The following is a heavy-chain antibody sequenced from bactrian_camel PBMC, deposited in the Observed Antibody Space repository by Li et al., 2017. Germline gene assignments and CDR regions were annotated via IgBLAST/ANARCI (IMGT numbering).Heavy chain of an antibody. V-gene: IGHV3S53*01. Sequence: VQLVESGGGSVHPGGSLRLSCAASGSIQRTNCMGWFRQAPGKERDWVATDNGVGTTYYGDSVKGRFAISRDNAKNTVYLQMNNLQPEDTATYYCAEGRGSRGEHCYSLNYWGQGTQVTVS. J-gene: IGHJ4*01. D-gene: IGHD6*01. CDR3: AEGRGSRGEHCYSLNY. CDR1: GSIQRTNC. CDR2: DNGVGTT.